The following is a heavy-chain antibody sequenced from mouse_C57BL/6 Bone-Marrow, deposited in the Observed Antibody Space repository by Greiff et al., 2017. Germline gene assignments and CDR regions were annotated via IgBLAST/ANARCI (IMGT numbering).Heavy chain of an antibody. Sequence: DVKLVESGGGLVKPGGSLKLSCAASGFTFSSYTMSWVRQTPGKRLEWVATISGGGGNTYYPDSVKGRFTISRDNAKNTLYLQMSSLRSEDTALYYCARDDGYYRWFAYWGQGTLVTVSA. CDR3: ARDDGYYRWFAY. D-gene: IGHD2-3*01. V-gene: IGHV5-9*01. CDR1: GFTFSSYT. CDR2: ISGGGGNT. J-gene: IGHJ3*01.